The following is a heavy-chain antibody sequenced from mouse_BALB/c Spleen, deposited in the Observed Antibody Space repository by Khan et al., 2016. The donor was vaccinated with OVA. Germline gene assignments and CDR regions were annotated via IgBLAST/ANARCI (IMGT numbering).Heavy chain of an antibody. CDR3: AKLIIPYYEALDY. J-gene: IGHJ4*01. Sequence: QVQLKQSGPGLVQPSQSLSITCTVSGFSLTDYGVHWVRQSPGKGLEWLGVIWRGGSTDYNAAFMSSLSITKDNSKSQVFFRMNSLQADDTAIYYCAKLIIPYYEALDYWGQGTSVTVSS. CDR1: GFSLTDYG. V-gene: IGHV2-5*01. D-gene: IGHD1-1*01. CDR2: IWRGGST.